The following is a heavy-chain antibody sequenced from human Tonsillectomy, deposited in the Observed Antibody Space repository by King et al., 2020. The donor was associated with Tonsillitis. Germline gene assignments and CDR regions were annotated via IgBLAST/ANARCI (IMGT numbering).Heavy chain of an antibody. V-gene: IGHV3-23*04. D-gene: IGHD3-10*01. CDR1: GFTFSSYA. J-gene: IGHJ4*02. Sequence: VQLVESGGDLVQPGGSLRLSCAASGFTFSSYAMSWVRQAPGKGLEWVSGPSGSATSTYYAGSVKGRFTISRDNSKNTLYLQMNSLRAEDTAIYYCVKEGGSSHYYGSGTYDYWGQGTLVTVSS. CDR2: PSGSATST. CDR3: VKEGGSSHYYGSGTYDY.